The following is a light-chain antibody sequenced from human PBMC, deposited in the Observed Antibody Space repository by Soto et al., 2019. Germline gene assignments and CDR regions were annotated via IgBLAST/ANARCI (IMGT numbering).Light chain of an antibody. Sequence: EIVLTQSPGNLSLSPGERATLSCRASQTVSSSCLAWYQQKPGQAPRLLISAVSSRLTGIPDRFSGSGSGTDFTLTISRLGPEDFAVYHCQQYGSLPYTFGQGTKLEIK. CDR2: AVS. V-gene: IGKV3-20*01. CDR3: QQYGSLPYT. J-gene: IGKJ2*01. CDR1: QTVSSSC.